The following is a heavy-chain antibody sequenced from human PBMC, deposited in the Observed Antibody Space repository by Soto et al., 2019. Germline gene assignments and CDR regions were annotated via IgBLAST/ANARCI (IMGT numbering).Heavy chain of an antibody. J-gene: IGHJ4*02. Sequence: QVQLVQSGAEVTKPGASLKVACKTSGYTFTNFGISWVRQAPGQGLEWMGWISAYNGNKDYALKFQGRVTMTTDTSTRTAYMDLRSLRSDDTAEYYCARVCSSCPFEYWGQGTLVTVSS. CDR3: ARVCSSCPFEY. D-gene: IGHD6-13*01. CDR2: ISAYNGNK. V-gene: IGHV1-18*01. CDR1: GYTFTNFG.